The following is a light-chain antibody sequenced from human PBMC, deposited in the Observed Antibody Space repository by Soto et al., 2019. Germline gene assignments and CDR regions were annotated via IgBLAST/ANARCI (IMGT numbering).Light chain of an antibody. CDR1: QSVSSY. CDR2: DAS. CDR3: QQRSNWPIT. J-gene: IGKJ5*01. Sequence: EIVLTQSPATLSLSPGERATLSCRASQSVSSYLAWYQQKPGQAPRLFIYDASNRATGIPVRFSGSGSGTDFTLTISSLEPEDFAVYYCQQRSNWPITFGQGTRLEIK. V-gene: IGKV3-11*01.